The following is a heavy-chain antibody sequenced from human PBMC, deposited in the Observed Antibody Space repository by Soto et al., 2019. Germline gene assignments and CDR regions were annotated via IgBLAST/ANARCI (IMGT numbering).Heavy chain of an antibody. V-gene: IGHV3-66*01. Sequence: GGSLRLSCAASGFTVSSNYMSWVRQAPGKGLEWVSIVYSDGSTYYADSVKGRFTISRDNSKNTLYLQMNSLRVEDTAMYYCARDPDYYYDHWGQGTLDTVSS. D-gene: IGHD3-22*01. CDR1: GFTVSSNY. CDR2: VYSDGST. CDR3: ARDPDYYYDH. J-gene: IGHJ4*02.